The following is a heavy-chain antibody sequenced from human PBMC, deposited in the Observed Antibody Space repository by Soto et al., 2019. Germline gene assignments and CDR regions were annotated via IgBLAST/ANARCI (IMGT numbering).Heavy chain of an antibody. CDR1: GFIFSRYS. J-gene: IGHJ4*02. Sequence: GGSLRLSCAVSGFIFSRYSMNWVRQAPGKGLEWVSAISGSGGSTYYADSVKGRFTISRDNSKNTLYLQMNSLRAEDTAVYYCAKDTIVLMVYAIYDYWGQGTLVTVSS. CDR3: AKDTIVLMVYAIYDY. D-gene: IGHD2-8*01. V-gene: IGHV3-23*01. CDR2: ISGSGGST.